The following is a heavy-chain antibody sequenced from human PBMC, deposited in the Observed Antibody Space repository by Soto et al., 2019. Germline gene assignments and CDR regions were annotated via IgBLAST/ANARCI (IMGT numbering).Heavy chain of an antibody. CDR2: MNPNSGNT. Sequence: QVQLVQSGAEVKKPGASVKVSCKASGYTFTSYDINWVRQATGQGLEWMGWMNPNSGNTGYAQKFQGRVTMTKNTSISTAYMELSSLRSEDTAVYYCTREHSSSWRFDYWGQGTLVTVSS. D-gene: IGHD6-13*01. CDR1: GYTFTSYD. J-gene: IGHJ4*02. V-gene: IGHV1-8*01. CDR3: TREHSSSWRFDY.